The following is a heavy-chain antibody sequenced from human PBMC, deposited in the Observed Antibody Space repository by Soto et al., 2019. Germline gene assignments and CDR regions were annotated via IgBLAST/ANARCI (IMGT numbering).Heavy chain of an antibody. CDR1: GDAINSDYY. CDR2: IYHSGTT. CDR3: ARADNVGYYQY. Sequence: PSETLSLTCTVSGDAINSDYYWSWRRHPAGGGLEWSGSIYHSGTTYYNPPLKSRVTIIVDTTNKHFSPLISSAAAAAAAVYYFARADNVGYYQYCGQGSLVTVSS. D-gene: IGHD3-3*01. J-gene: IGHJ4*02. V-gene: IGHV4-38-2*02.